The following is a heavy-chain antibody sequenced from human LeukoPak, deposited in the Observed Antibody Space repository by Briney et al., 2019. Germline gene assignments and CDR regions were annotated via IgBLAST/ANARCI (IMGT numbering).Heavy chain of an antibody. CDR2: IYTSGST. CDR1: GGSISSGSYY. Sequence: PSETLSLTCTVSGGSISSGSYYWSWIRQPAGKGLEWIGRIYTSGSTNYNPSLKGRVTISVDTSKNQFSLKLSSVTAADTAVYYRARARSSVFAGSSGMSPFDYWGQGTLVTVSS. V-gene: IGHV4-61*02. D-gene: IGHD3-22*01. CDR3: ARARSSVFAGSSGMSPFDY. J-gene: IGHJ4*02.